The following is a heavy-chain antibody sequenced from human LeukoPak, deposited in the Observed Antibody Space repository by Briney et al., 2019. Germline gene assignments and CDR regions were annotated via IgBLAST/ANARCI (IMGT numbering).Heavy chain of an antibody. CDR3: ARVADSSGYLDY. V-gene: IGHV1-69*04. CDR1: GYTFTSYG. D-gene: IGHD3-22*01. Sequence: SVKVSCKASGYTFTSYGISWVRQAPGQGLEWMGRIIPILGIANYAQKFQGRVTITADKSTSTAYMELSSLRSEDTAVYYCARVADSSGYLDYWGQGTLVTVSS. CDR2: IIPILGIA. J-gene: IGHJ4*02.